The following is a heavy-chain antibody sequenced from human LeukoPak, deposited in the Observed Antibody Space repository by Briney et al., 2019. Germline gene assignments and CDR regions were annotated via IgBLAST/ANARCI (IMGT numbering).Heavy chain of an antibody. CDR2: IHYSGST. V-gene: IGHV4-59*01. D-gene: IGHD1-1*01. Sequence: SETLSLTCAVSGGSISSYYWSWIRQPPGKGLVWIGYIHYSGSTNYSPSLKSRVTISVDTSKNQFSLNLTSVTAADSAVYYCARVSWFPGTSYYYMDVWGKGTTVTVSS. CDR3: ARVSWFPGTSYYYMDV. CDR1: GGSISSYY. J-gene: IGHJ6*03.